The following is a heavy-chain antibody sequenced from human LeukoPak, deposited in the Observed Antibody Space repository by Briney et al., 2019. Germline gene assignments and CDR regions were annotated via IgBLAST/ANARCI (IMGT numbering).Heavy chain of an antibody. J-gene: IGHJ3*01. CDR2: ISGYNGNT. CDR1: GYTFTTYG. D-gene: IGHD3-10*01. CDR3: ARDGSGFSDLDGLIT. V-gene: IGHV1-18*04. Sequence: ASVKVSCKASGYTFTTYGISWVRQAPGQGLEWMGWISGYNGNTNYAQKLQGRVTMTTDTSTSIAYMELRSLRSDDTAVYYCARDGSGFSDLDGLITGGKGPMSPSLQ.